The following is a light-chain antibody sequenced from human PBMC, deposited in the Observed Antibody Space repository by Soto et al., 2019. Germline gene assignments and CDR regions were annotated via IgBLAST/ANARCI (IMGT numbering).Light chain of an antibody. V-gene: IGLV3-25*03. CDR3: QSADSSSSWI. CDR2: KDS. CDR1: ALPKQY. Sequence: SYELTQPPSVSVSPGQTARITCSGDALPKQYAYWYRQKPGQAPVLVIFKDSERASGIPERFSGSNSGTTATLTIRGVQAEDEADYHCQSADSSSSWIFGGGTKLTVL. J-gene: IGLJ2*01.